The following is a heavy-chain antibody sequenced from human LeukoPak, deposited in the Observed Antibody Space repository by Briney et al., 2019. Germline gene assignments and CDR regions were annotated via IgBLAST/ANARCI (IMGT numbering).Heavy chain of an antibody. D-gene: IGHD6-13*01. CDR1: GFTFSSYW. J-gene: IGHJ4*02. CDR2: INSDGRST. CDR3: ARVTYGSSWSIDY. Sequence: GGSLRLSFAASGFTFSSYWKHWVRQVPGKGLVWVSRINSDGRSTSYADSVKGRFTISRGNAKNTLYLQMNSLTAEDTAVYYCARVTYGSSWSIDYGSQGNLVTVSS. V-gene: IGHV3-74*01.